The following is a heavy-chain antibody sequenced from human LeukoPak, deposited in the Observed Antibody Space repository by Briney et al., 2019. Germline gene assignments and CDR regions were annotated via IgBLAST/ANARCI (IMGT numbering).Heavy chain of an antibody. Sequence: SGPTLVNPTQTLTLTCTFSGFSLRTSGVGVGWIRQPPGKALEWLALIFWDDAKRYSPSLKSRLTITKDTSKNQVVLTLTNMDPVDTATYYCAHLPTFYGDSKDYFDYWGQGTLVTVSS. J-gene: IGHJ4*02. V-gene: IGHV2-5*02. D-gene: IGHD4-17*01. CDR1: GFSLRTSGVG. CDR3: AHLPTFYGDSKDYFDY. CDR2: IFWDDAK.